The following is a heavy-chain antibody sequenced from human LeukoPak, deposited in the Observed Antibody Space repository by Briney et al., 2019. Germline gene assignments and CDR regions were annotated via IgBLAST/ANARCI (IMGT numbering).Heavy chain of an antibody. CDR2: IIPIFGTV. Sequence: SVKVSCKASGGSFSTYTISWVRQAPGQGVEWMGGIIPIFGTVNYVQKFQGRVTVTADESTSTAYMELSSLRSEDTAVYYCARDNGQIFDSNRFAFDIWGQGTMVTVSS. D-gene: IGHD3-22*01. J-gene: IGHJ3*02. CDR1: GGSFSTYT. CDR3: ARDNGQIFDSNRFAFDI. V-gene: IGHV1-69*01.